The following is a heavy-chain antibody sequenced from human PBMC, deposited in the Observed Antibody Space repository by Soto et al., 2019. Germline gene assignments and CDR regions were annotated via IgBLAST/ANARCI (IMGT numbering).Heavy chain of an antibody. V-gene: IGHV1-18*04. J-gene: IGHJ4*02. CDR3: ARSDYYEDTGTFEN. CDR2: NSGKNGNT. D-gene: IGHD4-17*01. Sequence: QVHLGQPGGELKKPGASVTVSCKASGYSFSDFGIPWARQAPGQGLEWMGWNSGKNGNTNYAQKVQGRVTLTADTSTSTAYMEMRALTSDDTGIYYCARSDYYEDTGTFENWGQGTPVTVSS. CDR1: GYSFSDFG.